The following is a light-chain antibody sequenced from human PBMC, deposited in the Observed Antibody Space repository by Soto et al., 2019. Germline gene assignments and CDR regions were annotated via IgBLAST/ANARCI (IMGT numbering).Light chain of an antibody. V-gene: IGLV2-14*01. Sequence: QSALTQPTSVSGSPGQSITISCTGTSSDVGGYNYVSWYQQHPGKPHKLMIYEVSNRPSGVSNRFSGSKYSNTASLPLSGLQQGEDADSYCSSYTGSSPLVVFGTGTKLTVL. CDR1: SSDVGGYNY. CDR2: EVS. J-gene: IGLJ1*01. CDR3: SSYTGSSPLVV.